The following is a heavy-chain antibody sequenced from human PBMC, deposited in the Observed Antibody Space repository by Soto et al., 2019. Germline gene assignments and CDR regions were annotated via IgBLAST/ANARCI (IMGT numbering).Heavy chain of an antibody. D-gene: IGHD3-10*01. V-gene: IGHV1-18*01. J-gene: IGHJ4*02. CDR3: VRDLDGSGSYYTDY. Sequence: GASVKVSCKASGYNFINYGITWVRQAPGQGLEWMGWIRVHNGNTNYAQKLQGRVTMTTDTSTSTAYMELRSLRSDDTAVYYCVRDLDGSGSYYTDYWCPGTLVTVSS. CDR1: GYNFINYG. CDR2: IRVHNGNT.